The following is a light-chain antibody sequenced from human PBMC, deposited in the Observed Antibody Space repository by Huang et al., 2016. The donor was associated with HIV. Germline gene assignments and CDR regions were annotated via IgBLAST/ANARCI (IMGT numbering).Light chain of an antibody. CDR1: QSVYASSTSKDY. Sequence: DIIMSQSPESLTVSLGERATLNCRSSQSVYASSTSKDYMAWFQQKPGQPPKVLLFWASSREVGGPDRFSGSGSGTHFTLTIANLQPEDAAIYYCQQYYSLPQTFGQGTRV. CDR2: WAS. V-gene: IGKV4-1*01. J-gene: IGKJ1*01. CDR3: QQYYSLPQT.